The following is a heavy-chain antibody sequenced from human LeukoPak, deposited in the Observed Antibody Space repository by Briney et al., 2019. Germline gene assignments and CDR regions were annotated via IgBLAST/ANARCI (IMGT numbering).Heavy chain of an antibody. D-gene: IGHD4-17*01. CDR2: ISSSGNT. V-gene: IGHV4-59*08. Sequence: PSETLSLTCTVSGGSIRSDYWSWIRQPPGRGLEWIGYISSSGNTNFNPSLKSRVTMSVDTSRNQFSLKLRSVTAADTAVYYCARRNYGDYDHYFDSWGQGALVTVSS. CDR1: GGSIRSDY. J-gene: IGHJ4*02. CDR3: ARRNYGDYDHYFDS.